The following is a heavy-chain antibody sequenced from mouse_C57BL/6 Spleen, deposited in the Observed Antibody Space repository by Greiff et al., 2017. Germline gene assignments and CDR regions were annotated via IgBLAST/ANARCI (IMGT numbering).Heavy chain of an antibody. D-gene: IGHD2-14*01. J-gene: IGHJ3*01. CDR3: ARSGYSY. CDR2: IYPGDGDT. CDR1: GYAFSSSW. Sequence: QVQLQQSGPELVKPGASVKISCKASGYAFSSSWMNWVKQRPGKGLEWIGRIYPGDGDTNYNGKFKGKATLTADKSSSTAYMQLSSLTSEDAAVYFCARSGYSYWGQVTLVTVSA. V-gene: IGHV1-82*01.